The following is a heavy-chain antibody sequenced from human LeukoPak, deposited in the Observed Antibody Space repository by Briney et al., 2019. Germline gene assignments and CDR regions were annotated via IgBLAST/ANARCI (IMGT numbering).Heavy chain of an antibody. CDR1: RYTFTSYA. J-gene: IGHJ4*02. Sequence: AAVKVSCKASRYTFTSYAMHAVRQAPGQRLEWMGWINAGNGKTKYSQKFQGRVTITRDTSASTAYMEMSSLRSDDTAVYYCARDRPPGRGYYPVSPFDYWGQGTLVIVSS. V-gene: IGHV1-3*01. D-gene: IGHD3-22*01. CDR2: INAGNGKT. CDR3: ARDRPPGRGYYPVSPFDY.